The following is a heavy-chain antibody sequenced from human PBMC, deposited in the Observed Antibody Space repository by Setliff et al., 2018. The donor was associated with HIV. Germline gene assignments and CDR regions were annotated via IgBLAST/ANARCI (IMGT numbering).Heavy chain of an antibody. CDR2: IYYSGDT. CDR1: GGSITSSGYH. CDR3: TRHRGPPWDAFDI. J-gene: IGHJ3*02. Sequence: SETLSLTCSVSGGSITSSGYHWGWIRQPPGKGLEWIGNIYYSGDTFYNASLRSRLTLSVDTSKNQFSLKLNSVTASDTAMYYCTRHRGPPWDAFDIWGQGTMVTVPS. V-gene: IGHV4-39*01.